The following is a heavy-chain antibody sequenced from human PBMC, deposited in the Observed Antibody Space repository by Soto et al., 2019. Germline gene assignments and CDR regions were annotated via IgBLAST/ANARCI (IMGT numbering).Heavy chain of an antibody. CDR2: ISYDGNDK. CDR1: GFPFNRYG. D-gene: IGHD3-3*01. V-gene: IGHV3-30*18. Sequence: GGSLRLSCAASGFPFNRYGMHWVRQAPGKGPEWVAVISYDGNDKYCADSVKGRFTISRDNSKNTLYLQMNSLRAEDTAVYNCAKGVGFFGGVDGWGQGTTVTVSS. J-gene: IGHJ6*02. CDR3: AKGVGFFGGVDG.